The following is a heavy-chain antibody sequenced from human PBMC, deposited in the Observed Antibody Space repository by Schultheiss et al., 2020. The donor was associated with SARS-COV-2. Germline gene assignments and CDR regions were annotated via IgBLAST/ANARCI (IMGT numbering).Heavy chain of an antibody. CDR2: IWYDGSNK. CDR3: ARDYGDYGPFDY. D-gene: IGHD4-17*01. J-gene: IGHJ4*02. V-gene: IGHV3-33*01. Sequence: GGSLRLSCAASGFTFSSYGMHWVRQAPGKGLEWVAVIWYDGSNKYYADSVKGRFTISRDNSKNTLHLQMHSLRAEDTAVYYCARDYGDYGPFDYWGQGTLVTVSS. CDR1: GFTFSSYG.